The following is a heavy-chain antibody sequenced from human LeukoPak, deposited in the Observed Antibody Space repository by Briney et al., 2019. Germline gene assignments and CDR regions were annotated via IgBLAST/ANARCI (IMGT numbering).Heavy chain of an antibody. D-gene: IGHD3-10*01. J-gene: IGHJ4*02. V-gene: IGHV3-53*01. CDR3: AATYGSGYFDY. CDR1: GFTVSSNY. Sequence: GGSLRLSCAASGFTVSSNYMSWVRQAPGKGLEWVSVIYSGGSTYYADSVKGRYTISRDNSKNTLYLQMNSLRAEDTAVYYCAATYGSGYFDYWSQGTLVTVSS. CDR2: IYSGGST.